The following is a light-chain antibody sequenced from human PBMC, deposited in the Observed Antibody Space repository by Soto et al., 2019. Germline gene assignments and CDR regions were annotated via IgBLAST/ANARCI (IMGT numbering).Light chain of an antibody. CDR1: QSVTSN. Sequence: EIVMTQSPATLSVSPGERATLSCRASQSVTSNLAWYQQKPGQAPRLLIYGTSSRATGVPARFSDSGSGTEFTLPISSLQSEDFAVYYCQQYNNWPHTFGQGTKLEIK. CDR2: GTS. J-gene: IGKJ2*01. V-gene: IGKV3-15*01. CDR3: QQYNNWPHT.